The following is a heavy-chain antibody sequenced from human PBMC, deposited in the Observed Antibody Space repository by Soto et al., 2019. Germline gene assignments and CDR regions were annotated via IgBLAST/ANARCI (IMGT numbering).Heavy chain of an antibody. J-gene: IGHJ4*02. V-gene: IGHV1-18*01. D-gene: IGHD1-1*01. Sequence: QVHLVQSGAEVKKPGASVKVSCKGSGYGFTTYGITWVRQAPGQGLEWMAWISAHNGNTDYAQKLQGRVTVTRDTSTSTAYMELRRLISDDTAVYYCARGRYGDYWGQGALVTVSS. CDR2: ISAHNGNT. CDR1: GYGFTTYG. CDR3: ARGRYGDY.